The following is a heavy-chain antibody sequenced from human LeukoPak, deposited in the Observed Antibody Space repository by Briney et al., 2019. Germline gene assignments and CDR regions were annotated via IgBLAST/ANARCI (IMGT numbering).Heavy chain of an antibody. J-gene: IGHJ6*03. V-gene: IGHV4-34*01. CDR1: GGSFSGYY. CDR2: INHSGST. D-gene: IGHD3-10*01. CDR3: ARLKKTYYYGSGSSTYYYMDV. Sequence: RPSETLSLTCAVYGGSFSGYYWSWIRQPPGKGLEWIGEINHSGSTNYNPSLKSRVTISVDTSKNQFSLKLSSVTAADTAVYYCARLKKTYYYGSGSSTYYYMDVWGKGTTVTISS.